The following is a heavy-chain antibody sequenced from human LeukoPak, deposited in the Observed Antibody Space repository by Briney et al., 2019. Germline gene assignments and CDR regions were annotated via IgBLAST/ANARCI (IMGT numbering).Heavy chain of an antibody. CDR3: SRESGAFCPFGY. J-gene: IGHJ4*02. CDR2: IYYSGST. CDR1: GGSISNYY. Sequence: PSETLSLTCTVSGGSISNYYGNWIRQPPGKGLEWIGNIYYSGSTNYNPSLKSRVTMSLDKSSNQLSLNLTSVTAADTATYYCSRESGAFCPFGYWGQGTLVIVSS. D-gene: IGHD1-26*01. V-gene: IGHV4-59*12.